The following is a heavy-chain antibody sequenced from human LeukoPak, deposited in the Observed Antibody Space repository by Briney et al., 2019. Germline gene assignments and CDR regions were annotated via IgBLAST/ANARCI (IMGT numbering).Heavy chain of an antibody. CDR1: GGTFSSYS. Sequence: SVKLSCKASGGTFSSYSISWVRQAPGQGLEWMGRIIPILGIANYAQKFQGRVTITADKATSTAYMELSSLRSEDTAVYYCASYNYDILTGYYYIPRFEYWGQGTLVTVSS. V-gene: IGHV1-69*02. D-gene: IGHD3-9*01. CDR3: ASYNYDILTGYYYIPRFEY. CDR2: IIPILGIA. J-gene: IGHJ4*02.